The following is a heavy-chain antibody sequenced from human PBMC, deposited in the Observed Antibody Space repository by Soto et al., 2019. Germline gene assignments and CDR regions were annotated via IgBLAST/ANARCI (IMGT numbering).Heavy chain of an antibody. V-gene: IGHV6-1*01. CDR1: GDSVASNSAA. CDR3: AKEEDEDTPDAFDI. J-gene: IGHJ3*02. CDR2: TYYRSKWYN. Sequence: QTLSLTCAISGDSVASNSAAWNWIRQSPSRGLEWLGRTYYRSKWYNDYAVSVKSRITINPDTSKNQFSLQLNSVTPEDTAVYYCAKEEDEDTPDAFDIWGQGTMVTVSS.